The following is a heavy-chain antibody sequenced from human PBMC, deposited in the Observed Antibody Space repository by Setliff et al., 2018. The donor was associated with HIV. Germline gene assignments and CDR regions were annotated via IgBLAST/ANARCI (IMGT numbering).Heavy chain of an antibody. V-gene: IGHV4-61*09. D-gene: IGHD6-13*01. CDR1: GGSISSGSYY. CDR3: ARNAGLSSSWYSWYFDL. J-gene: IGHJ2*01. Sequence: SETLSLTCSVSGGSISSGSYYWSWIRQPAGKGLEWIGHIYTSGSSTYNPSLKSRVTISRDTSKKQFSLKLSSVTAADTAVYYCARNAGLSSSWYSWYFDLWGRGTLVTVSS. CDR2: IYTSGSS.